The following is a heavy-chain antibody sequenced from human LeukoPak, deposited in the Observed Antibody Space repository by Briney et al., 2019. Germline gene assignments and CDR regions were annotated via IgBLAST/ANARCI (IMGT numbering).Heavy chain of an antibody. D-gene: IGHD7-27*01. J-gene: IGHJ4*02. CDR2: IYYSGST. CDR3: ARDGANWGFDY. CDR1: GGSISTYY. V-gene: IGHV4-59*01. Sequence: SETLSLTCTVSGGSISTYYWSWIRQPPGKGPEWIGYIYYSGSTNYNPSLKSRVTISVDTSKNQFSLKLTSVTAADTAVYYCARDGANWGFDYWGQGTLVTVSS.